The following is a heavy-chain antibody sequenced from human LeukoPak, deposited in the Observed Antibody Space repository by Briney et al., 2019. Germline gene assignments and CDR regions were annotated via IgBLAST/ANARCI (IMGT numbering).Heavy chain of an antibody. Sequence: GGSLRLSCAASGFTSSSYAMSWVRQAPGKGLEWVSAISGSGGSTYYADSVKGRFTISRDNSKNTLYLQMNSLRAEDTAVYYCAKNTRGLGIAAAGNFDYWGQGTLVTVSS. CDR3: AKNTRGLGIAAAGNFDY. J-gene: IGHJ4*02. CDR1: GFTSSSYA. D-gene: IGHD6-13*01. V-gene: IGHV3-23*01. CDR2: ISGSGGST.